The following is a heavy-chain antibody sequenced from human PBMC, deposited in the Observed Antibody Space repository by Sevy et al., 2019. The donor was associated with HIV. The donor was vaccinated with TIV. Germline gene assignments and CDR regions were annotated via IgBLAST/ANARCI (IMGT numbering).Heavy chain of an antibody. J-gene: IGHJ4*02. CDR1: GFTFSSYA. CDR2: ISYDGSNK. CDR3: ARDQREYYDSSGYSY. D-gene: IGHD3-22*01. Sequence: GGSLRLSCAASGFTFSSYAMHWVRQAPGKGLEWVAVISYDGSNKYYADSVKGRLTISEDNSKNTLYLQMNSLRAEDTAVYYCARDQREYYDSSGYSYWGQGTLVTVSS. V-gene: IGHV3-30-3*01.